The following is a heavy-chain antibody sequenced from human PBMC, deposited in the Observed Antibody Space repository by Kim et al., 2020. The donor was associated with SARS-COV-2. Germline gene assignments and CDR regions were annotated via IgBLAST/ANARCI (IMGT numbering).Heavy chain of an antibody. CDR3: GGGETGSVSDY. D-gene: IGHD1-1*01. J-gene: IGHJ4*02. V-gene: IGHV3-72*01. CDR1: GFIFSDHY. Sequence: GGSLRLSCAASGFIFSDHYMDWVRQAPGKGLEWVGRIRSKANRDTTEYAASVRGRFTISRDDSKNSLYLLMNTLTTDETAGYCCGGGETGSVSDYWGQGSLVTVSS. CDR2: IRSKANRDTT.